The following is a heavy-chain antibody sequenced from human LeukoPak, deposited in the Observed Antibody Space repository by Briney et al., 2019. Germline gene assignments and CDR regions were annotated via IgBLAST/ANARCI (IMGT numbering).Heavy chain of an antibody. V-gene: IGHV4-39*01. CDR2: IYYGGGT. Sequence: SETLSLTCTVSGGSISSGGYYWGWIRQPLGKGLEWIGSIYYGGGTYYNPSLKSRVTMSVDTSQKQFSLKLSSVTAADTAVYYCARHAGGIAAAGTRPFDYWGQGTLVTVSS. CDR3: ARHAGGIAAAGTRPFDY. J-gene: IGHJ4*02. CDR1: GGSISSGGYY. D-gene: IGHD6-13*01.